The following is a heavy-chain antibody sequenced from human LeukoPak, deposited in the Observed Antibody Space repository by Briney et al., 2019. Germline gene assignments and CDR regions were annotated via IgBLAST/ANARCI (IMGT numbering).Heavy chain of an antibody. CDR1: GYTFTSYE. V-gene: IGHV1-8*01. CDR2: MNPNSGNT. J-gene: IGHJ4*02. D-gene: IGHD6-19*01. Sequence: ASVKVSCKASGYTFTSYEINWVRQATGQGLEWMGWMNPNSGNTGYAQTFQGRVTMTRDTSISTAYMELSSLRSEGTAVYYCARGLAVAGTGYWGQGTLVTVSS. CDR3: ARGLAVAGTGY.